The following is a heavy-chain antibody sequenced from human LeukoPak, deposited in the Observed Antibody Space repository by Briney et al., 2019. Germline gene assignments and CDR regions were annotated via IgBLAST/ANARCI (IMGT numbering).Heavy chain of an antibody. J-gene: IGHJ4*02. CDR1: GFTFSSYE. D-gene: IGHD3-22*01. V-gene: IGHV3-7*01. CDR2: IKQDGSEK. Sequence: GGSLRLSCAASGFTFSSYEMNWVRQAPGKGLEWVANIKQDGSEKYYVDSVKGRFTISRDNAKNSLYLQMNSLRAEDTAVYYCARIVRVYYYDSSGFYWGQGTLVTVSS. CDR3: ARIVRVYYYDSSGFY.